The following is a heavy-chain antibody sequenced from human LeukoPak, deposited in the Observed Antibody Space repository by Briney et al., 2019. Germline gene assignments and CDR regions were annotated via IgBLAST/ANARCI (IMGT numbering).Heavy chain of an antibody. V-gene: IGHV3-7*01. CDR2: IKQDGSEK. CDR1: GFTFSSYW. D-gene: IGHD6-19*01. Sequence: PGGSRRLSCAASGFTFSSYWMSWVRQAPGKGLEGVANIKQDGSEKYYVDSVKGRFTISRDNAKNSLYLQMNSLRAEDTAVYYCARVRRYSSGWYVHWYFDLWGRGTLVTVSS. CDR3: ARVRRYSSGWYVHWYFDL. J-gene: IGHJ2*01.